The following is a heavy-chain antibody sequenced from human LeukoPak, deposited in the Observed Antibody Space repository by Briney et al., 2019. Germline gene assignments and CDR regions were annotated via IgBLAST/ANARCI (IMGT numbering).Heavy chain of an antibody. CDR1: GFTFSSYD. CDR3: ARGGSYSSSWYRTGNFDY. Sequence: PGGSLRLSCAASGFTFSSYDMHWVRQATGKGLEWVSAIGTAGDTYYPGSVKGRFTISRENAKNSLYLQMNSLRAGDTAVYYCARGGSYSSSWYRTGNFDYWGQGTLVTVSS. D-gene: IGHD6-13*01. V-gene: IGHV3-13*01. J-gene: IGHJ4*02. CDR2: IGTAGDT.